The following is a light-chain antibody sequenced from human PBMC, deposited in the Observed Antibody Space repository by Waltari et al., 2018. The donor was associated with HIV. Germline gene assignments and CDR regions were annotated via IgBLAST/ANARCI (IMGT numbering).Light chain of an antibody. CDR3: SSYTSSSTVV. CDR2: EVS. V-gene: IGLV2-14*01. J-gene: IGLJ2*01. Sequence: QSALTQPASVSGSTGQSITISCTGTSSDVGGYNYVSWYQQHPGKAPKLMIYEVSNRPSGFSNRFSVSKSGNTASLTISGLQAEDEADYYCSSYTSSSTVVFGGGTKLTVL. CDR1: SSDVGGYNY.